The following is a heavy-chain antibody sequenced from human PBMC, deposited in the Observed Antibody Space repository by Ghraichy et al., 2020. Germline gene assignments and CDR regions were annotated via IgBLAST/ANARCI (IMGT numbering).Heavy chain of an antibody. V-gene: IGHV4-4*07. D-gene: IGHD1-14*01. CDR2: IYTSGST. CDR1: GGSITSYY. Sequence: SETLSLTCTVSGGSITSYYWSWIRQPAGKGLEWIGRIYTSGSTNYNPSLKSRVTMSVDTSKNQFSLKLSSVTAADTAVYYCARDEPEPSWFDPWGQGTLVTVSS. CDR3: ARDEPEPSWFDP. J-gene: IGHJ5*02.